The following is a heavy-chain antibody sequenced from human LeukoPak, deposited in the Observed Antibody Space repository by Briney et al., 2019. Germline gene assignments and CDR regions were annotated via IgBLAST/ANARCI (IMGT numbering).Heavy chain of an antibody. CDR3: ARGGGGSSWSYYYYSMDV. Sequence: GGSLRLSCAASGFTFSSYEMNWVRQAPGKGLEWVSYISSSGSTIYYADSVKGRFTISRDNAKNSLYLQMNSLRAEDTAVYYCARGGGGSSWSYYYYSMDVWGKGTTVTVSS. J-gene: IGHJ6*04. V-gene: IGHV3-48*03. CDR2: ISSSGSTI. D-gene: IGHD6-13*01. CDR1: GFTFSSYE.